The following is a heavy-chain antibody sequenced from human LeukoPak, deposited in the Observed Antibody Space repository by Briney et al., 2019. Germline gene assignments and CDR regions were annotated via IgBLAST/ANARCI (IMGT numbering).Heavy chain of an antibody. CDR2: ISYSSSYT. D-gene: IGHD6-19*01. J-gene: IGHJ4*02. CDR3: AKEGGAAAVAGLFDY. Sequence: PGGSLRLSCAASGFTFSDYYMSWIRQAPGKGLEWVSYISYSSSYTNYADSVKGRFTISRDNSKNTVYLQVNSLRAKDTAVYYCAKEGGAAAVAGLFDYWGQGTLVTVSS. CDR1: GFTFSDYY. V-gene: IGHV3-11*05.